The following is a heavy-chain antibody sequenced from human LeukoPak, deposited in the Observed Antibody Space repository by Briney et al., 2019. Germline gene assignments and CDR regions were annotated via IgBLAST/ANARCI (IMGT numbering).Heavy chain of an antibody. V-gene: IGHV1-46*01. Sequence: EASVKVSCKASGYTFTSYYMHWVRQAPGQGLEWMGIINPSGGSTSYAQKSQGRITMTRDTSTSTVYMELSSLRSEDTVVYYCARTSGWIDYWGQGTLVTVSS. J-gene: IGHJ4*02. CDR3: ARTSGWIDY. CDR1: GYTFTSYY. D-gene: IGHD6-19*01. CDR2: INPSGGST.